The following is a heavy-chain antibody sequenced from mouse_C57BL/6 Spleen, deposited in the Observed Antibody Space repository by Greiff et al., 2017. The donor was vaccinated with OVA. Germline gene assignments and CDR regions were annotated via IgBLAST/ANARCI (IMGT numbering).Heavy chain of an antibody. V-gene: IGHV1-50*01. J-gene: IGHJ2*01. CDR2: IDPSDSYT. Sequence: QVQLQQPGAELVKPGASVKLSCKASGYTFTSYWMQWVKQRPGQGLEWIGEIDPSDSYTNYNQKFKGKATLTVDTSSITAYMQLSSLTSEDSAVYYCARYGYDVYYFDYWGQGTTLTVSS. CDR1: GYTFTSYW. CDR3: ARYGYDVYYFDY. D-gene: IGHD2-2*01.